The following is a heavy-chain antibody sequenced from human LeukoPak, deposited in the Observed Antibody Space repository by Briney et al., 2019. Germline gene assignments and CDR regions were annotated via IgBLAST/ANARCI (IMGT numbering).Heavy chain of an antibody. J-gene: IGHJ4*02. Sequence: LSLTCTVSGGSISSYYWSWIRQPPGKGLEWVAVISYDGSNKYYADSVEGRISISRDNSKNTLYLQMNSLRAEDTAVYYCAKEIWPTVTIPGRTYFDYWGQGTLVTVSS. CDR2: ISYDGSNK. D-gene: IGHD4-17*01. CDR3: AKEIWPTVTIPGRTYFDY. V-gene: IGHV3-30*18. CDR1: GGSISSYY.